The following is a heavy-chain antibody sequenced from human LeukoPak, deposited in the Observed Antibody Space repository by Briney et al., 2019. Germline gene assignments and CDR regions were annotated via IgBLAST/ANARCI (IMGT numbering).Heavy chain of an antibody. Sequence: PGGSLRLSCAASGFTFSSYWMTWVRQAPGKGLERVANIKLDGSETYYVDSVKGRFTISRDNAKNSLYLQMNSLTAEDTAVYYCSRDRGWQFFAYWGQGTLVTVSS. CDR3: SRDRGWQFFAY. J-gene: IGHJ4*02. D-gene: IGHD3-10*01. CDR1: GFTFSSYW. V-gene: IGHV3-7*01. CDR2: IKLDGSET.